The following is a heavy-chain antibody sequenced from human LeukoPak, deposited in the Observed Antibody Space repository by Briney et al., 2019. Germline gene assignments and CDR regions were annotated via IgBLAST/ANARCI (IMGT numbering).Heavy chain of an antibody. V-gene: IGHV1-2*02. CDR3: ARRDFYNSLDS. CDR2: INPNSGGT. D-gene: IGHD5-24*01. Sequence: ASVKVSCKASGNTFTGYYTHWVRQAPGQGLEWMGWINPNSGGTNYAQKFQGRVTMTRDTSISTAYMELSRLRSDDTAVYYCARRDFYNSLDSWGQGTLVTVSS. J-gene: IGHJ4*02. CDR1: GNTFTGYY.